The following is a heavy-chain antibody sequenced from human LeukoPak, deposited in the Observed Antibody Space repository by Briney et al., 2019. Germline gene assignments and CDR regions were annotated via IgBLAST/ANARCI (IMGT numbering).Heavy chain of an antibody. J-gene: IGHJ4*02. D-gene: IGHD6-25*01. CDR1: GFTFSSYG. CDR2: IRPDGSNK. V-gene: IGHV3-30*02. CDR3: AKTPSNGWGLFDY. Sequence: GGSLRLSCAASGFTFSSYGMHWVRQAPGKGLEWVAFIRPDGSNKYYADSVKGRFTISRDNSKNTLYLEINSLRAEDTAVYYCAKTPSNGWGLFDYWGQGTLVTVSS.